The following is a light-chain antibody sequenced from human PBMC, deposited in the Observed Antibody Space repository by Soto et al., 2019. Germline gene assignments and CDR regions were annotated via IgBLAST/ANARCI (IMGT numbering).Light chain of an antibody. CDR2: GNS. J-gene: IGLJ3*02. CDR1: SSNIGAGYD. Sequence: QSVLTQPPSVSGAPGQRVTISCTGSSSNIGAGYDVHWYQQLPGTAPKLLIYGNSNRPSGVPDRFSGSKPGPSASLAITGLRAEDEADYYCRSYDSSLSGWVFGGGTKVTVL. CDR3: RSYDSSLSGWV. V-gene: IGLV1-40*01.